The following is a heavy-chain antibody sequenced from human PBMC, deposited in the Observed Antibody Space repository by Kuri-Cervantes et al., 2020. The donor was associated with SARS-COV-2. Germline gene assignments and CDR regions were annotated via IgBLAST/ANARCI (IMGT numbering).Heavy chain of an antibody. CDR2: ISYDGSNK. V-gene: IGHV3-30-3*01. CDR1: GFTFSSYA. J-gene: IGHJ4*02. D-gene: IGHD3-16*02. CDR3: AREGYTGPIDY. Sequence: GGSLRLSCEDSGFTFSSYAMHWVRQAPGKGLEWVAVISYDGSNKYYADSVKGRFTVSRDNSKNTLYLQMNSLRAEDTAVYYCAREGYTGPIDYWGQGTLVTVSS.